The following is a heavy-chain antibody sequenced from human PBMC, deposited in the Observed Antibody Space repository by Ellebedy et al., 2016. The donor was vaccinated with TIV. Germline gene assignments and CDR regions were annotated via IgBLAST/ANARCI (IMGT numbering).Heavy chain of an antibody. CDR1: GYSFTSYW. CDR2: IDPSDSYT. D-gene: IGHD6-13*01. CDR3: ARHTGSWASFDY. J-gene: IGHJ4*02. V-gene: IGHV5-10-1*01. Sequence: GESLKISCQGSGYSFTSYWISWVRQMPGKGLEWMGRIDPSDSYTNYSPSFQGHVTISADKSISTAYLQWSSLKASDTAMYYCARHTGSWASFDYWGQGTLVTVSS.